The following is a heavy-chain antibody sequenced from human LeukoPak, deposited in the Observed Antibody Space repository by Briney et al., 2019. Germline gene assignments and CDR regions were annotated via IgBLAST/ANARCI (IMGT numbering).Heavy chain of an antibody. CDR1: GFTVSSNY. D-gene: IGHD3-22*01. V-gene: IGHV3-23*01. CDR3: ARPYYYDSGVDY. CDR2: ISGSGGST. Sequence: GGSPRLSCAASGFTVSSNYMSWVRQAPGKGLEWVSAISGSGGSTYYADSVKGRFTISRDNSKNSLYLQMNSLRAEDTAVYYCARPYYYDSGVDYWGQGTLVTVSS. J-gene: IGHJ4*02.